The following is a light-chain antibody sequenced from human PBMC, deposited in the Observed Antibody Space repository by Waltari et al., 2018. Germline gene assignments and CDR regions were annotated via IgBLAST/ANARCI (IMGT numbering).Light chain of an antibody. J-gene: IGKJ4*01. CDR1: QSVKMY. V-gene: IGKV3-11*01. Sequence: EIVLTQSPGTLSLSPGERATLSCRSSQSVKMYLAWYQQKPGPAPRLLIYDAATRATVLPARFSGSGSETDFILTISRLEPEDFGVYYCQQRTDLPLTFGGGTTVELK. CDR2: DAA. CDR3: QQRTDLPLT.